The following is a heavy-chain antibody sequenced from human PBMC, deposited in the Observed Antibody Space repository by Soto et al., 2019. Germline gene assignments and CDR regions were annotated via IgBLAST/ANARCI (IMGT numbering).Heavy chain of an antibody. CDR3: ARDRVMIVVVPGPGYFDY. CDR1: GFTFSSYA. V-gene: IGHV3-30-3*01. J-gene: IGHJ4*02. Sequence: QVQLVESGGGVVQPGRSLRLSCAASGFTFSSYAMHWVRQAPGKGLEWVAVISYDGSNKYYADSVKGRFTISRDNSKNTLYLQMNSLRAEDTAVYYCARDRVMIVVVPGPGYFDYWGQGTVVTVSS. D-gene: IGHD3-22*01. CDR2: ISYDGSNK.